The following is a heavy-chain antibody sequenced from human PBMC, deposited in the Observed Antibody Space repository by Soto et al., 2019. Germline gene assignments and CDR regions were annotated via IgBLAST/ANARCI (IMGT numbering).Heavy chain of an antibody. J-gene: IGHJ4*02. D-gene: IGHD2-2*01. V-gene: IGHV3-30*18. Sequence: PGGSLRLSCAASGFTFSSYGMHWVRQAPGKGLEWVAVISYDGSNKYYADSVKCRFTISRDNSKNTLYLQMNSLRAEDTAVYYCAKLYRDIVVVPAALDYWGQGTLVTVSS. CDR1: GFTFSSYG. CDR2: ISYDGSNK. CDR3: AKLYRDIVVVPAALDY.